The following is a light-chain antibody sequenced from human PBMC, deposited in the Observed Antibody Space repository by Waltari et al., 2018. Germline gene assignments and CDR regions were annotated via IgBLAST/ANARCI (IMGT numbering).Light chain of an antibody. V-gene: IGKV3-20*01. CDR2: GAS. J-gene: IGKJ1*01. CDR3: QHYLRLPVT. Sequence: EIVLTQSLGPLSLSLGERATVSCRASQSVSRALAWYQQKPGQAPRLLIYGASTRATGIPDRFSGSGSGTDFSLTISRLEPDDVAVYYCQHYLRLPVTFGQGTTVEI. CDR1: QSVSRA.